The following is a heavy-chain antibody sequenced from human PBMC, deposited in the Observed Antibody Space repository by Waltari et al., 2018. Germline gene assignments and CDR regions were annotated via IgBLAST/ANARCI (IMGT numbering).Heavy chain of an antibody. D-gene: IGHD4-17*01. CDR2: IIPILGIA. V-gene: IGHV1-69*04. Sequence: QVQLVQSGAEAKTPGSSVKVSCKASGGTFSSYAISWVRQGPGAGLEWMGGIIPILGIANYAQKFQGRVTITADESTSTAYMELSSLRSEDTAVYYCARRVNRGYGDYVGDYWGQGTLVTVSS. CDR1: GGTFSSYA. CDR3: ARRVNRGYGDYVGDY. J-gene: IGHJ4*02.